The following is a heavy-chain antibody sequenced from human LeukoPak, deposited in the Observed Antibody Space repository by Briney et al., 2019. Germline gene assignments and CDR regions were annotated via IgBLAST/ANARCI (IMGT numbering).Heavy chain of an antibody. CDR3: AKALGATYYYYGMDV. V-gene: IGHV4-34*01. J-gene: IGHJ6*02. CDR2: INHSGST. Sequence: SETLSLTCAVYGGSFSGYYWSWIRQPPGKGLEWIGEINHSGSTNYNPSLKSRVTISVGTSKNQFSLKLSSVTAADTAVYYCAKALGATYYYYGMDVWGQGTTVTVSS. D-gene: IGHD1-26*01. CDR1: GGSFSGYY.